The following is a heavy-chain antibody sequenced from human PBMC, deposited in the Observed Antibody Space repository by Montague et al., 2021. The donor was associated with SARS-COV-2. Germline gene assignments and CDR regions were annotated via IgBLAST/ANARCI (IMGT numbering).Heavy chain of an antibody. Sequence: SETLSLTCAVYGGSFSGYYWSWIRQPPGKGLEWIGEIKESGSTXXXPXXXXRVTIAVDTSKNQFSLKLSSVTAADTAVYYCARVDRYWLRIPYYYDGMDVWGQGTTVTVSS. CDR1: GGSFSGYY. CDR3: ARVDRYWLRIPYYYDGMDV. V-gene: IGHV4-34*01. CDR2: IKESGST. D-gene: IGHD5-12*01. J-gene: IGHJ6*02.